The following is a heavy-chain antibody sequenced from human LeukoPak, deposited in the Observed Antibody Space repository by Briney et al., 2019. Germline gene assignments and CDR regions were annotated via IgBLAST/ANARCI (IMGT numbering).Heavy chain of an antibody. CDR3: ARFLGIGSQRYYFDS. Sequence: SQTLSLTCAISGDTVSSNSAAWSWIRQSPSRGLEWLGRTYYRSKWYHDYAVSVRSRVSVNPDTSKNQFALQLNSVTPEDTAVYYCARFLGIGSQRYYFDSWGQGTLVTVSS. D-gene: IGHD6-19*01. V-gene: IGHV6-1*01. CDR1: GDTVSSNSAA. J-gene: IGHJ4*02. CDR2: TYYRSKWYH.